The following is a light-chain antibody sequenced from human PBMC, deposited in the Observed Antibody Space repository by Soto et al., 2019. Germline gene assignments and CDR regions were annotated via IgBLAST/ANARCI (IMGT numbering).Light chain of an antibody. J-gene: IGKJ4*01. CDR1: QGVSSSY. CDR3: QQYGSSPLT. V-gene: IGKV3-20*01. CDR2: GTS. Sequence: EIALTQSHSTLSLAPGERATLSCSVSQGVSSSYLAWYQQIPGQSPRLLIYGTSSRATGIPDRFSGSGSGTDFTLTISRLEPEDSAVYYCQQYGSSPLTLGGGTKVDI.